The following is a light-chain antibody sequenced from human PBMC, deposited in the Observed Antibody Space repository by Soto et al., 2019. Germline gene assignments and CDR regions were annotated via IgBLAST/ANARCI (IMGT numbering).Light chain of an antibody. CDR2: EVT. CDR3: SSYAGSNILV. CDR1: SSDVGGYNY. J-gene: IGLJ3*02. V-gene: IGLV2-8*01. Sequence: QSALTQPPSASGSPGQSVTISCTGTSSDVGGYNYVSWYQQHPGKVPKLMIYEVTKRPSGVPDRFSGSKSGNTASLTVSGPQAEDEADYYCSSYAGSNILVYGGGTKLTVL.